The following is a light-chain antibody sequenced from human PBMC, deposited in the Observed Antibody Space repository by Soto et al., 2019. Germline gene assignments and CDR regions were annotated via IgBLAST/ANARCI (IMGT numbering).Light chain of an antibody. CDR1: QSVSSH. Sequence: EIVMPQSPATLSVSPGERVTLSCRASQSVSSHLAWYQQKPGQAPRLLIYGASTRATGIPARFSGSGSGTEFSLTISSLQSEDLAAYYCQQYNDWPSMTFGQGTRLEIK. CDR3: QQYNDWPSMT. CDR2: GAS. V-gene: IGKV3-15*01. J-gene: IGKJ5*01.